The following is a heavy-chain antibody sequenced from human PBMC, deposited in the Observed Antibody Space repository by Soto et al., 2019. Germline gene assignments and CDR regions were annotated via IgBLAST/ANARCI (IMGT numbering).Heavy chain of an antibody. Sequence: ASVKVSCKASGGTFSSYAISWVRQAPGQWLEWMGGIIPIFGTANYAQKFQGRVTITADESTSTAYMELSSLRSEDTAVYYCARDKSFGVVMKSNWFDPWGQGTLVTVSS. D-gene: IGHD3-3*01. J-gene: IGHJ5*02. V-gene: IGHV1-69*13. CDR2: IIPIFGTA. CDR1: GGTFSSYA. CDR3: ARDKSFGVVMKSNWFDP.